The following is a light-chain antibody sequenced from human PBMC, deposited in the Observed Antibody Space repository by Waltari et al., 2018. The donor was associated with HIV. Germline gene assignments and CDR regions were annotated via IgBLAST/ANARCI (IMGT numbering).Light chain of an antibody. Sequence: QSVLTQPPSASGTPGQRVTISCSGSSSNIGSNTVNWYQQLPGTAPKLLIYSNNQAPSGVPDRFSGSKSGTSASLAISGLQSEDEGDYYCAAWDDSLNAVVFGGGTKLTVL. V-gene: IGLV1-44*01. CDR3: AAWDDSLNAVV. CDR1: SSNIGSNT. J-gene: IGLJ2*01. CDR2: SNN.